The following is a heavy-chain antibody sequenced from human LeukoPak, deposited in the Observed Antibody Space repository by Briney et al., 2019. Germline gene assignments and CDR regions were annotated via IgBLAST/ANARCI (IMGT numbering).Heavy chain of an antibody. CDR1: GFTFSVHW. Sequence: GGSLRLSCAASGFTFSVHWMSWVRQAPGKGLEWVANIKPDGSEKNYVDSVKGRFTISIDNAKNSLYLQMNSPRVEDTAVYWCARELSWSGRDYWGQGTLVTVSS. D-gene: IGHD3-3*01. J-gene: IGHJ4*02. CDR2: IKPDGSEK. V-gene: IGHV3-7*01. CDR3: ARELSWSGRDY.